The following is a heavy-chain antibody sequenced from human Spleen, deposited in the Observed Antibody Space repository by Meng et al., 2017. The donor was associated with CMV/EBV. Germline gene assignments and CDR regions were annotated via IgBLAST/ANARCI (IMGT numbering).Heavy chain of an antibody. D-gene: IGHD2-2*01. CDR1: GFTFSTYT. CDR3: ARERLYQPLWGDALDI. Sequence: GESLKISCAASGFTFSTYTMHWVRQAPGKGLEWVSSISSSRSYIYYADSVKGRFTISRDNAKNSLYLQMSSLRAEDTAVYYCARERLYQPLWGDALDIWGQGTMVTVSS. J-gene: IGHJ3*02. V-gene: IGHV3-21*01. CDR2: ISSSRSYI.